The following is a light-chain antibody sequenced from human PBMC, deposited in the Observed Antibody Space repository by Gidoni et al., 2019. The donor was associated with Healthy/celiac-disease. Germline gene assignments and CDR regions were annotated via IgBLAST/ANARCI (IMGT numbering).Light chain of an antibody. Sequence: DIQIPQSPSTLAASVGDRVTIPCRASQSISSWLAWYQQKPGKAPKLLIYKASSLESGVPSRCSGSGAGTEFTLTISSLQPDDFATYYCQQYNSYWTFGQGTKVEIK. CDR3: QQYNSYWT. CDR1: QSISSW. CDR2: KAS. J-gene: IGKJ1*01. V-gene: IGKV1-5*03.